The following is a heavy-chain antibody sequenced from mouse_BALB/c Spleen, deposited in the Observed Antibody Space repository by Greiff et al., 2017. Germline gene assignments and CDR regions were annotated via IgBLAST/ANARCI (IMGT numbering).Heavy chain of an antibody. CDR3: TRVWDGSSYFDY. CDR1: GFTFSSFG. CDR2: ISSGSSTI. J-gene: IGHJ2*01. V-gene: IGHV5-17*02. D-gene: IGHD1-1*01. Sequence: DVMLVESGGGLVQPGGSRKLSCAASGFTFSSFGMHWVRQAPEKGLEWVAYISSGSSTIYYADTVKGRFTISRDNPKNTLFLQMTSLKSEDTAMYYCTRVWDGSSYFDYWGQGTTLTVSS.